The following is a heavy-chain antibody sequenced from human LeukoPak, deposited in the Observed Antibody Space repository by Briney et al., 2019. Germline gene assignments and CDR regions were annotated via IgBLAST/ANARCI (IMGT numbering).Heavy chain of an antibody. D-gene: IGHD5-12*01. CDR1: GDSLSDHF. J-gene: IGHJ4*02. Sequence: SETLSLTCTVSGDSLSDHFWTWIRQPAGKGLEWIGRVRWGTAYYNPSLESRVTISLDTSNSHFSLKVTSVTAADTAVYYCARGTERTRISGYYSFDYWGRGILVTVSS. V-gene: IGHV4-4*07. CDR3: ARGTERTRISGYYSFDY. CDR2: VRWGTA.